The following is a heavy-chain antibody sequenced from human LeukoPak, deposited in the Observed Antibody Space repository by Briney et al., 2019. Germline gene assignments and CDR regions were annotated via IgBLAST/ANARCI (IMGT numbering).Heavy chain of an antibody. J-gene: IGHJ4*02. Sequence: PGRSLRLSCAASGFTFDDYAMHWVRQAPGKGLEWVSGISWNSGSIGYADSVKGRFTISRDNTKNSLYLQMNSLRPEDTALYYCAKDFYGSGTYYNPIDSWGQGTLVTVSS. CDR1: GFTFDDYA. D-gene: IGHD3-10*01. CDR3: AKDFYGSGTYYNPIDS. V-gene: IGHV3-9*01. CDR2: ISWNSGSI.